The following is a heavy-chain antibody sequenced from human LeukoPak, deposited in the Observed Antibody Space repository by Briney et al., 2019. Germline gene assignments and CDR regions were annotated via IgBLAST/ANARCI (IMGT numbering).Heavy chain of an antibody. D-gene: IGHD6-13*01. CDR2: IFSGGGT. J-gene: IGHJ5*02. CDR1: GCTVSDNY. CDR3: ARSAVASGINYFAP. V-gene: IGHV3-53*01. Sequence: PGGSLRLSCEASGCTVSDNYINWIRQAPGKGLEWVAAIFSGGGTYYIDSVRGRFTISRDNAKNTLYLQMNSLRAEDTAMYYCARSAVASGINYFAPWGQGTLVTVSS.